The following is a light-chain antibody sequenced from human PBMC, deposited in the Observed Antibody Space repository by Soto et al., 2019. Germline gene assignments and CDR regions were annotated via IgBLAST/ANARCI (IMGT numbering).Light chain of an antibody. J-gene: IGKJ5*01. CDR1: QDMNTY. CDR3: KKLHSYQIN. V-gene: IGKV1-9*01. CDR2: GAY. Sequence: DIQLPPSQSFLSASVVDIFTISFRASQDMNTYVAWYQQKPGKAHKIMIYGAYTLQSGVQSRFSGSESGAEFTLRIKSMQPEDFGTYYCKKLHSYQINFGKGKRLEIK.